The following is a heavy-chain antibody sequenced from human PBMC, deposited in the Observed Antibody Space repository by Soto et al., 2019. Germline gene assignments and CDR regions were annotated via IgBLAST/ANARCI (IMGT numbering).Heavy chain of an antibody. V-gene: IGHV4-31*03. D-gene: IGHD1-7*01. CDR2: IYYSGST. Sequence: QVKLQESGPGLVKPSQTLSLTCTVSGGSISSGGYYWSWIRQHPGKGLEWIGYIYYSGSTYYNPSLQRRVTLSVDTSKNQFSLKLSSVTAADTAVYYRARVYDWNYSLWGQGTLVTVSS. CDR1: GGSISSGGYY. CDR3: ARVYDWNYSL. J-gene: IGHJ4*02.